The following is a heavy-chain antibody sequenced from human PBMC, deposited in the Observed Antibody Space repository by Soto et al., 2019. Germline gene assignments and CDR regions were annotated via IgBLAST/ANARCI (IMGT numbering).Heavy chain of an antibody. J-gene: IGHJ6*02. D-gene: IGHD2-2*03. CDR1: GYTFTSYD. CDR2: MNPNSGNT. Sequence: ASVKVSCKASGYTFTSYDINWVRQATGQGLEWMGWMNPNSGNTGYAQKFQGRVTMTRNTSISTAYMELSSLRSEDTAVYYCARAGLDIVVVPAACMDVWGQGTTVTVSS. V-gene: IGHV1-8*01. CDR3: ARAGLDIVVVPAACMDV.